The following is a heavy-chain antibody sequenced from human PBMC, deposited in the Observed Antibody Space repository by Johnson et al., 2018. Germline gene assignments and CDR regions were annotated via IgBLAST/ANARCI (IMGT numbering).Heavy chain of an antibody. CDR2: ISWNSGSI. V-gene: IGHV3-9*01. Sequence: VQLLESGGGLVQPGRSLRLSCAASGFTFADYAMHWVRQAPGKGLEWVSGISWNSGSIGYADSVRGRFTISRDNAKNSLYLQMNRLRPEDTAWYYCAKGVVILRGAFDIWGQGTMVTVSS. CDR1: GFTFADYA. CDR3: AKGVVILRGAFDI. J-gene: IGHJ3*02. D-gene: IGHD3-10*01.